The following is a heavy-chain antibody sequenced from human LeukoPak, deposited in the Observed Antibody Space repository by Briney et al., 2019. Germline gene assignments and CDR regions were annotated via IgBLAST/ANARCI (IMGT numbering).Heavy chain of an antibody. Sequence: GASVKVSCKASGHSLSELSTRWVRQAPGKGLEWMGGFDPEDGETIYAQKFQGRVTMTEDTSTGTAYMELRGLRPDDTAVYYCARDNGRNWGQVGGYWGQGTLVTVSS. J-gene: IGHJ4*02. D-gene: IGHD7-27*01. CDR3: ARDNGRNWGQVGGY. V-gene: IGHV1-24*01. CDR2: FDPEDGET. CDR1: GHSLSELS.